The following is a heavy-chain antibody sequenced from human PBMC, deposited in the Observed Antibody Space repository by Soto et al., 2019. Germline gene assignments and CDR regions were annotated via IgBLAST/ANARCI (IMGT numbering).Heavy chain of an antibody. V-gene: IGHV3-64D*08. Sequence: EVQLVESGGGLVQPGGSLTLSCSASGFSFSSYAIHWVHQAPGKGLEYVAVIASHGGSTYYSDSVKGRFTTSRDNSKNTLYLQMSSLRAEDSAVYYCVKDLTPIWNYPGMDVWGQGTTVTVSS. CDR3: VKDLTPIWNYPGMDV. D-gene: IGHD2-15*01. J-gene: IGHJ6*02. CDR2: IASHGGST. CDR1: GFSFSSYA.